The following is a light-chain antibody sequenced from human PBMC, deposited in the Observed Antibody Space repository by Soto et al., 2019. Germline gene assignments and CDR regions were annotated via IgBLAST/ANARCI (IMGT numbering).Light chain of an antibody. V-gene: IGKV1-39*01. J-gene: IGKJ4*01. CDR1: QSISSY. CDR2: AAS. CDR3: QQSYSTLLT. Sequence: DIQMTQSPSSLSASVVDRVTITCRASQSISSYLNWYQQKPGKAPKLLIYAASSLQSGVPSKFRATGSGTDSTHTITSRQTEDFATYYCQQSYSTLLTFGGGNKVDIK.